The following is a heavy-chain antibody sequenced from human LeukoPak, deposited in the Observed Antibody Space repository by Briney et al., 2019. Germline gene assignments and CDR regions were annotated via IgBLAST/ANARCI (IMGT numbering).Heavy chain of an antibody. Sequence: SETLSLTCTVSGGSISSYYWSWIRQPPGKGLEWIGYLYHSGTTNYNPSLKSRVTISVDTSKNEFSLKLTSVTAADTAVYYCARLGYNDYVARYFDLWGRGTLVTVSS. D-gene: IGHD5-24*01. CDR1: GGSISSYY. CDR2: LYHSGTT. CDR3: ARLGYNDYVARYFDL. V-gene: IGHV4-59*08. J-gene: IGHJ2*01.